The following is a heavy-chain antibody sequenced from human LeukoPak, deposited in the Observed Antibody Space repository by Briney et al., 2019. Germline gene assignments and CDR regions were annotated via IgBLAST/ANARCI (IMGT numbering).Heavy chain of an antibody. D-gene: IGHD3-22*01. J-gene: IGHJ4*02. CDR1: GFTFSSYG. V-gene: IGHV3-30*18. Sequence: GGSLRLSCAAAGFTFSSYGMRWVRQDPGKGLEWVAVISYDGSNKYYAASVKGRFTISRDNSKNTLYLQMNSLRAEDTAVYYCAKVVHYYDSSGYQTHFDYWGQGTLVTVSS. CDR3: AKVVHYYDSSGYQTHFDY. CDR2: ISYDGSNK.